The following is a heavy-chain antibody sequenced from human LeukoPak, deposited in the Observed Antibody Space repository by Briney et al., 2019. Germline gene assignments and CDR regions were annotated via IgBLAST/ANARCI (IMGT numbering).Heavy chain of an antibody. V-gene: IGHV3-33*06. D-gene: IGHD6-13*01. CDR3: AKELGVPAAGWQIQQ. Sequence: PGSSLRLSCGTSGFNFTRHGTHWVRQAPGKGLEWVAVIWHTSMSAFYSDSVKGRFIISRDNSRNTLYLQMSNLRADDTAVYYCAKELGVPAAGWQIQQWGLGTLVTVSS. CDR2: IWHTSMSA. J-gene: IGHJ1*01. CDR1: GFNFTRHG.